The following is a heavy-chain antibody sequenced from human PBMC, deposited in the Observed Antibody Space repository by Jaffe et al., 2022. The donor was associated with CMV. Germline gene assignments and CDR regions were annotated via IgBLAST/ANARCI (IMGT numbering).Heavy chain of an antibody. Sequence: QVQLVQSGAEVKKPGASVKVSCKASGYTFTSYYMHWVRQAPGQGLEWMGIINPSGGSTSYAQKFQGRVTMTRDTSTSTVYMELSSLRSEDTAVYYCARDWPGLQGNYYYYYMDVWGKGTTVTVSS. D-gene: IGHD4-4*01. J-gene: IGHJ6*03. V-gene: IGHV1-46*01. CDR3: ARDWPGLQGNYYYYYMDV. CDR2: INPSGGST. CDR1: GYTFTSYY.